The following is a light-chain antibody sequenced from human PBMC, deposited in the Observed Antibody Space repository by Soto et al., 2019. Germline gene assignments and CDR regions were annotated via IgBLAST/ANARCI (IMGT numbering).Light chain of an antibody. CDR1: SSDVGGYNY. CDR2: AVS. J-gene: IGLJ1*01. Sequence: QSALTQPPSASGSPGQSVTISCTGTSSDVGGYNYVSWYQQHPGKAPKLMIYAVSKRPSGVPDRFSGSKSGNTASLTVSGLQAEDEADYYCSSYAGSRVFGTGTKLTVL. V-gene: IGLV2-8*01. CDR3: SSYAGSRV.